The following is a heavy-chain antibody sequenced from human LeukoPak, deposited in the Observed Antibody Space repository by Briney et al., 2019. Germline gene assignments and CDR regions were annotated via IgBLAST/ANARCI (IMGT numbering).Heavy chain of an antibody. D-gene: IGHD4-17*01. V-gene: IGHV3-48*03. CDR2: ISSSGSTI. CDR3: ARDQPVHYYYMDV. J-gene: IGHJ6*03. Sequence: GGSLRLSCAASGFTFSSYEMNWVRQAPGKGLEWVSYISSSGSTIYYADSVKGRFTISRDNSKNTLYLQMNSLRGEDTAVYYCARDQPVHYYYMDVWGKGTTVSIS. CDR1: GFTFSSYE.